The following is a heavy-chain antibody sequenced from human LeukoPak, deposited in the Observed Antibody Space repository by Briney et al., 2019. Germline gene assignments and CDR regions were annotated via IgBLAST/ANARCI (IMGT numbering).Heavy chain of an antibody. V-gene: IGHV3-53*01. Sequence: PGGSLRLSCTASGFSVSAHYMSWVRLAPGKGLEWVSMIYTTGITDYADSVRGRFTISRDNSENTLYLHMDSLRVDDTAVYYCAKRFGSGNSHFDSWDQGTLVTVSS. CDR3: AKRFGSGNSHFDS. J-gene: IGHJ4*02. D-gene: IGHD3-10*01. CDR2: IYTTGIT. CDR1: GFSVSAHY.